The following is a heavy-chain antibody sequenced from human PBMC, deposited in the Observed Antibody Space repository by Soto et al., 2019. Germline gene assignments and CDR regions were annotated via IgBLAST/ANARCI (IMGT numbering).Heavy chain of an antibody. CDR3: ARESHDILTGPPWVWYFDL. V-gene: IGHV4-34*01. CDR2: INDRGSI. Sequence: QVQLQQWGAGPLRPLETLSLTCGVSGGSFSGYYWAWIRPSPGKGLEWIGEINDRGSINYNPSLKSLVSISVDTSKNHYSLNLRSVTAADTAVYYCARESHDILTGPPWVWYFDLWGRGTLVTVSS. D-gene: IGHD3-9*01. J-gene: IGHJ2*01. CDR1: GGSFSGYY.